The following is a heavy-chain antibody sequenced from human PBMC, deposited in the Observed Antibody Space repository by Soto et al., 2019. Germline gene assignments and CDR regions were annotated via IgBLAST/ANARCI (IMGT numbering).Heavy chain of an antibody. CDR2: ISYDGSNK. J-gene: IGHJ6*02. CDR1: GFTFSSYC. V-gene: IGHV3-30*03. Sequence: GGSLRLSCAASGFTFSSYCMHWVRQAPGKGLEWVAVISYDGSNKYYADSVKGRFTISRDNSKNTLYLQMNSLRAEDTAVYYCFIAAVYYYYYGMDVWGQGTTVTVSS. CDR3: FIAAVYYYYYGMDV. D-gene: IGHD6-6*01.